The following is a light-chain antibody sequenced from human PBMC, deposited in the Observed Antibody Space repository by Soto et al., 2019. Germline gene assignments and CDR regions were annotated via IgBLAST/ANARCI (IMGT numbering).Light chain of an antibody. V-gene: IGLV2-14*03. CDR2: GVS. CDR1: SSDVGAYNY. J-gene: IGLJ1*01. Sequence: QSVLTQPASVSGSPGQSITIYCTGTSSDVGAYNYVSWYQQHPGKAPKLMIYGVSNRPSGISNRFSGSKSGNTASLTISGLQPEDEADYYCNSYAGNIGYVFGTGTKLTVL. CDR3: NSYAGNIGYV.